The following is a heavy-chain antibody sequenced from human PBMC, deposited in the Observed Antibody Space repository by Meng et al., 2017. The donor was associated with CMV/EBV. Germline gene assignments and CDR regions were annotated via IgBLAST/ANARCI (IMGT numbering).Heavy chain of an antibody. Sequence: ASVKVSCKASGYTFTSYGISWVRQAPGQGLEWMGWISAYNGNTNYAQKLQGRVTMTTDTSTSTAYMELRSLRSDDTAVYYCARDPFIVVVPEVYGMDVWGQGTTVTVLL. CDR3: ARDPFIVVVPEVYGMDV. CDR1: GYTFTSYG. D-gene: IGHD2-2*01. CDR2: ISAYNGNT. V-gene: IGHV1-18*01. J-gene: IGHJ6*02.